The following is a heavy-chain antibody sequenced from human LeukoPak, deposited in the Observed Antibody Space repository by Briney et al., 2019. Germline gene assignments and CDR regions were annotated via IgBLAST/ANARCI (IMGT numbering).Heavy chain of an antibody. D-gene: IGHD6-19*01. CDR3: ARVGSGWYFGY. Sequence: GGSLRLSCAASGFTVSSNYVSWVRQAPGEGLEWVSVIYSGGSTYYADSVKGRFTISRDNSKNTLYLQMNSLRAEDTAVYYCARVGSGWYFGYWGQGTLVTVSS. J-gene: IGHJ4*02. V-gene: IGHV3-66*01. CDR2: IYSGGST. CDR1: GFTVSSNY.